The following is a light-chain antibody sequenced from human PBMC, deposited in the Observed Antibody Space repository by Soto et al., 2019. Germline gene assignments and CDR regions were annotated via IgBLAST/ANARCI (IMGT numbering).Light chain of an antibody. CDR2: GAS. CDR1: QSVNSN. J-gene: IGKJ4*01. V-gene: IGKV3-15*01. CDR3: QQRSNWQGAT. Sequence: ETVMTQSPATLSVSPGERATLSCRARQSVNSNLAWYQQKLGQAPRVLIYGASTRATGIPARFSDSGSGTEFILTISSLQSEDFAVYYCQQRSNWQGATFGGGTKVEIK.